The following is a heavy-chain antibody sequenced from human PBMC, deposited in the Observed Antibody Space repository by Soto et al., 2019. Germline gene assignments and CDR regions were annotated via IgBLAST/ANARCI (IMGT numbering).Heavy chain of an antibody. CDR2: INPNSGAT. V-gene: IGHV1-2*04. Sequence: QVQLVQSGAEVKKPGASVKVSCKPSGYTFTGYYIHWVRQAPEQGLEWMGWINPNSGATNYAQKLQGWVTMTRDTSISTAYMELSSLRSDDTALYYCARAVVTTTPNFDYWGQGTLVTVSS. CDR1: GYTFTGYY. D-gene: IGHD5-12*01. J-gene: IGHJ4*02. CDR3: ARAVVTTTPNFDY.